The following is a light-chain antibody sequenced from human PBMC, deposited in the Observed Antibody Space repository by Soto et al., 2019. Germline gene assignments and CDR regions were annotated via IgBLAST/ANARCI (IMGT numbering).Light chain of an antibody. J-gene: IGLJ2*01. CDR2: EDN. Sequence: NFMLTQPHSASESPGKTVTISCTGSSGSIASNYVQWYQQRPGSAPTTVIYEDNQRPSGVPDRFSGSIDSSSNSASLTISGLKTEDEADYYCQSYDSSNVVFGGGTKVTVL. CDR3: QSYDSSNVV. V-gene: IGLV6-57*02. CDR1: SGSIASNY.